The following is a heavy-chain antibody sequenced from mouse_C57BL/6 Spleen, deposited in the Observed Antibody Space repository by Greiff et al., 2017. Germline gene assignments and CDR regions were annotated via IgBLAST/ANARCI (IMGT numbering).Heavy chain of an antibody. CDR2: INPNNGGT. CDR1: GYTFTDYN. V-gene: IGHV1-18*01. D-gene: IGHD1-1*01. J-gene: IGHJ2*01. CDR3: ARSRYYGSSSDFDY. Sequence: EVQLQESGPELVKPGASVKIPCKASGYTFTDYNMDWVKQSHGKSLEWIGDINPNNGGTIYNQKFKGKATLTVDKSSSTAYMELRSLTSEDTAVYYCARSRYYGSSSDFDYWGQGTTLTVSS.